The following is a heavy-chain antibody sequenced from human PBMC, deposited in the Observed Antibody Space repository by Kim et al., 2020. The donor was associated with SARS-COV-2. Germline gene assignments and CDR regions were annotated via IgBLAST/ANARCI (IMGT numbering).Heavy chain of an antibody. Sequence: GGSLRLSCAASGFTFSSYDMHWVRQATGKGLEWVSAIGTAGDPYYPGSVKGRFTISRENAKNSLYLQMNSLRAGDTAVYLGYYYGSGSYIEDYWGQGTLVTVSS. J-gene: IGHJ4*02. CDR1: GFTFSSYD. CDR3: YYYGSGSYIEDY. D-gene: IGHD3-10*01. V-gene: IGHV3-13*05. CDR2: IGTAGDP.